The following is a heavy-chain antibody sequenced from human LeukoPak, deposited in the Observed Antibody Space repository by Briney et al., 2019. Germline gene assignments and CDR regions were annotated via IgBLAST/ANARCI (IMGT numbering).Heavy chain of an antibody. CDR3: ARVPIGY. V-gene: IGHV4-39*07. CDR1: GGSISSSSYY. Sequence: PSETLSLTCTVSGGSISSSSYYWGWIRQPPGKGLEWIGEINHSGSTNYNPSLKSRVTISVDTSKNQFSLKLSSVTAADTAVYYCARVPIGYWGQGTLVTVSS. CDR2: INHSGST. J-gene: IGHJ4*02.